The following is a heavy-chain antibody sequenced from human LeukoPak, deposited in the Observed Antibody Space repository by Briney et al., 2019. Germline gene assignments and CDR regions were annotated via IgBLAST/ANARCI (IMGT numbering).Heavy chain of an antibody. Sequence: ASVKVSCKASGYTFSTYGITWVRQAPGQGLEWMGWISAYNGNTNYAEKIQGRVTMTTDTSTSTAYMELRSLRFDDTAVYYCARAGTASSSTPDYWGQGTQVTVSS. D-gene: IGHD2-15*01. J-gene: IGHJ4*02. CDR2: ISAYNGNT. CDR3: ARAGTASSSTPDY. CDR1: GYTFSTYG. V-gene: IGHV1-18*01.